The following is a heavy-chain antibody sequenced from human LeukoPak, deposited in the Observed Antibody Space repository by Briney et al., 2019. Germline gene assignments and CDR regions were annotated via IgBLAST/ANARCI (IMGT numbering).Heavy chain of an antibody. CDR2: INSDGSST. CDR3: ARAPVQYCGGDCDAFDI. CDR1: GFTFSNFW. J-gene: IGHJ3*02. Sequence: GRSLRLSCAASGFTFSNFWMHWVRQAPGKGLVWVSRINSDGSSTTYADSVKGRFTISRDNAKNTLYLQMNSLRAGDTAMFYCARAPVQYCGGDCDAFDIWGQGTMVTVSS. V-gene: IGHV3-74*01. D-gene: IGHD2-21*02.